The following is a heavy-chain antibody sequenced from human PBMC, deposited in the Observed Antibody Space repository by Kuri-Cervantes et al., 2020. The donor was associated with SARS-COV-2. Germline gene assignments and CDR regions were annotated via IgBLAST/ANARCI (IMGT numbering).Heavy chain of an antibody. D-gene: IGHD3-10*01. V-gene: IGHV4-61*09. CDR2: IYTSGST. J-gene: IGHJ6*03. CDR3: GRGLDYYYYYMDV. Sequence: SQTLSLTCAVSGGSISSGSYYWSWIRQPAGKGLEWIGYIYTSGSTNYNPSLKSRVTISVDTSKNQFSLKLSSVTAADTAVYYCGRGLDYYYYYMDVWGKGTTVTVSS. CDR1: GGSISSGSYY.